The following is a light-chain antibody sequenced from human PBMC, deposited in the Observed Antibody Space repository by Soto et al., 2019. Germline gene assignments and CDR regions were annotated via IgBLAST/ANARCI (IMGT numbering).Light chain of an antibody. CDR3: CSYTGSLTLL. CDR2: EVS. Sequence: QSALTHPASVSGSPGQSITISCTGSSSDVGGYDYVSWYQQHPGKAPKLMIYEVSNRPSGVSNRFSGSKSGNTASLTISGLQAEGEADYYCCSYTGSLTLLFGGGTQLT. J-gene: IGLJ2*01. CDR1: SSDVGGYDY. V-gene: IGLV2-14*01.